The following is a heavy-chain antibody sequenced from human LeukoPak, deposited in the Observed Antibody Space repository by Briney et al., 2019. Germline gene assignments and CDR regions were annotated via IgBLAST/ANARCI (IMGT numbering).Heavy chain of an antibody. Sequence: GSLRLSCAASGFTFSSYWTNWVRQAPGKGLVWVSHINSDGSVTNYADSVKGRFTISRDNAKNTLYLQMNSLRAEDTAVYYCARRWQSNQGDAYDFWGQGTMVTVSS. CDR1: GFTFSSYW. CDR2: INSDGSVT. D-gene: IGHD4-11*01. J-gene: IGHJ3*01. CDR3: ARRWQSNQGDAYDF. V-gene: IGHV3-74*01.